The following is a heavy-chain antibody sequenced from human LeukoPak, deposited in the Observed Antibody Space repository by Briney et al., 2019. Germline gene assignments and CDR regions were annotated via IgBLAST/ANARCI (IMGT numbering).Heavy chain of an antibody. V-gene: IGHV3-53*01. Sequence: PGGSLRLSCAASGFTFSSNYMSWVRQAPGKGLEWVSVIYSGGSTYYSDSVKGRFTISRDNSKNTLYLQMNSLRAEDTAVYYCARDVVAGILDYWGQGTLVTVSS. CDR2: IYSGGST. J-gene: IGHJ4*02. CDR1: GFTFSSNY. CDR3: ARDVVAGILDY. D-gene: IGHD6-19*01.